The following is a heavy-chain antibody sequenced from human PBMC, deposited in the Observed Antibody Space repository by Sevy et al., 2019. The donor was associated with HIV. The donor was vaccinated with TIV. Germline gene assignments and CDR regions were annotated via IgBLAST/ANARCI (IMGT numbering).Heavy chain of an antibody. J-gene: IGHJ3*02. CDR2: ISGSGGST. D-gene: IGHD3-22*01. Sequence: GGSLRLSCAASGFTFSSYAMSWVRQAPGKGLEWVSAISGSGGSTYYADSVKGRFTISRDNSKNTLYLQMNSLRAEDTAVYYCAKDGRPYYYDSSGSATDAFDIWGQGTMVTVSS. V-gene: IGHV3-23*01. CDR1: GFTFSSYA. CDR3: AKDGRPYYYDSSGSATDAFDI.